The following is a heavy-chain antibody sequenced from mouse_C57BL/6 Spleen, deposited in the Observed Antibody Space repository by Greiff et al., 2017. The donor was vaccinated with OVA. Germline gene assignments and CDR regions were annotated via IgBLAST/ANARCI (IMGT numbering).Heavy chain of an antibody. CDR3: ARLGDYDPDY. Sequence: EVQVVESGGGLVKPGGSLKLSCAASGFTFSDYGMHWVRQAPEKGLEWVAYISSGSSTIYYADTVKGRFTISRDNAKNTLFLQMTSMRSEDTAMYYCARLGDYDPDYWGQGTTLTVSS. CDR2: ISSGSSTI. V-gene: IGHV5-17*01. CDR1: GFTFSDYG. D-gene: IGHD2-4*01. J-gene: IGHJ2*01.